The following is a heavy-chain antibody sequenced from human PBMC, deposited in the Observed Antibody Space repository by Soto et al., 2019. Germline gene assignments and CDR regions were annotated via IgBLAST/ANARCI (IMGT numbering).Heavy chain of an antibody. D-gene: IGHD3-22*01. Sequence: GGSQRLSCAASGFTFSDYYINWVRQAPGKGREWVGRTRNKANSYTTDYAAFVKGRFTISRDDSKNLIYLQMNSLKTEDTAVYFCAREGSSSGPDYEYWGQGTLVTVSS. CDR1: GFTFSDYY. J-gene: IGHJ4*02. V-gene: IGHV3-72*01. CDR2: TRNKANSYTT. CDR3: AREGSSSGPDYEY.